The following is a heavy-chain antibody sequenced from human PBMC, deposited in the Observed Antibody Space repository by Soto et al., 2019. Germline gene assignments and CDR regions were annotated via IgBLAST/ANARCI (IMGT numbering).Heavy chain of an antibody. CDR2: ISYDGSNK. Sequence: QVQLVESGGGVVQPGRSLRLSCAASGFTFSSYAMHWVRQAPGKGLEWVAVISYDGSNKYYADSVKGRFTISRDNSKNTLYLQMNSLRAEDTAVYYCARAKYFDYGDYDTVLPYYYGMDVWGQGTTVTVSS. CDR1: GFTFSSYA. J-gene: IGHJ6*02. V-gene: IGHV3-30-3*01. D-gene: IGHD4-17*01. CDR3: ARAKYFDYGDYDTVLPYYYGMDV.